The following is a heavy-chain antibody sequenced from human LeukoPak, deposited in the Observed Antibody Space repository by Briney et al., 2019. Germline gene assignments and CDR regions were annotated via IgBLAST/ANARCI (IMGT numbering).Heavy chain of an antibody. D-gene: IGHD3-10*01. CDR1: GYTFTGYY. V-gene: IGHV1-2*02. CDR3: AREGVMVRGPPFDY. CDR2: INPNSGGT. Sequence: ASVKVSCKASGYTFTGYYMHWVRQAPGQGLEWMGWINPNSGGTNYAQKFQGRVTMTRDTSISTAYMELSRLRSDDTAVYYCAREGVMVRGPPFDYWGQGTLVTVSS. J-gene: IGHJ4*02.